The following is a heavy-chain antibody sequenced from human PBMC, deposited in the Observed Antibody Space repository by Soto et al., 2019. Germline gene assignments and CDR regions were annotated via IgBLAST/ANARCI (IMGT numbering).Heavy chain of an antibody. J-gene: IGHJ6*02. CDR1: GFTFSDYY. Sequence: QVQLVESGGGLVKPGGSLRLSCAASGFTFSDYYMSWIRQAPGKGLEWVSYISSSGRTIYYADSVKGRFTISRDTAKNSLYLQMNSLRAEDTAVYYCARDDSSSFYYYYGMDVWGQGTTVTVSS. V-gene: IGHV3-11*01. D-gene: IGHD6-13*01. CDR3: ARDDSSSFYYYYGMDV. CDR2: ISSSGRTI.